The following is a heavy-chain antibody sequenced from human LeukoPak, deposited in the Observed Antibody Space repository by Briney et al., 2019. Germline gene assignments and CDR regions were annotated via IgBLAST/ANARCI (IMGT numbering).Heavy chain of an antibody. Sequence: ASVKVSCKASGYTFTNYYIHWVRQAPGQGLEWMGLINPGGDNTDYAQNFQGRVTMTRDTSTSTVYMGLSSLRSEDTAVYYCARHFSYGSSDYWGQGTLVTVSS. D-gene: IGHD5-18*01. J-gene: IGHJ4*02. CDR2: INPGGDNT. CDR3: ARHFSYGSSDY. V-gene: IGHV1-46*01. CDR1: GYTFTNYY.